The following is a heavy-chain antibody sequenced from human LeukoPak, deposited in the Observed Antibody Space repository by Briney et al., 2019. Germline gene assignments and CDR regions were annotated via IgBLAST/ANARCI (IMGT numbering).Heavy chain of an antibody. CDR3: ARHAGDYDFPNYYYYGMDV. V-gene: IGHV4-59*08. CDR2: ISYSGNT. Sequence: PSETLSLTCTVSGGSISSFYWSWIRQPPGKGLEWIGYISYSGNTDYNPSLKSRVTISLDTSRNQFSLKLTSVTAADTAVYYCARHAGDYDFPNYYYYGMDVWGQGTTVTVSS. D-gene: IGHD3-3*01. CDR1: GGSISSFY. J-gene: IGHJ6*02.